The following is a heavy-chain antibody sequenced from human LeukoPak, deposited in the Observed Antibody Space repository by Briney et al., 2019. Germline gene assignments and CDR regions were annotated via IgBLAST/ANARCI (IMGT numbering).Heavy chain of an antibody. CDR1: GFTLISYA. V-gene: IGHV3-30-3*01. J-gene: IGHJ4*02. Sequence: GGSLRLSCSAFGFTLISYATHWVRPAPGKGPGWVAVISFEGSTKNYADSVKGRFTKSRDNSKNTLYLQMNSLRAGDTAVYYCARVDPPGRDGSGYYPDYWGQGTLVTVSS. CDR3: ARVDPPGRDGSGYYPDY. D-gene: IGHD3-22*01. CDR2: ISFEGSTK.